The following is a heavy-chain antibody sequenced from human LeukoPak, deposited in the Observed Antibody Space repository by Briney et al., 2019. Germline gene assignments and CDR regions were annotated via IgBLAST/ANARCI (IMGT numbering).Heavy chain of an antibody. V-gene: IGHV3-30*18. CDR2: ISYDGSNK. J-gene: IGHJ4*02. CDR3: AKGRPAKSSGYDSEYDY. CDR1: GFTFSGYG. D-gene: IGHD5-12*01. Sequence: PGRSLRLSCAASGFTFSGYGMHWVRQAPGKGLEWVAVISYDGSNKYYADSVKGRFTISRDNSKNTLYLQMNSLRAEDTAVYYCAKGRPAKSSGYDSEYDYWGQGTLVTVSS.